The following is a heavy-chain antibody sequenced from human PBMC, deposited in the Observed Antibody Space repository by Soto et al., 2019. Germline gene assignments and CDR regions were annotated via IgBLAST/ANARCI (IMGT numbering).Heavy chain of an antibody. D-gene: IGHD5-18*01. CDR2: IIPIFGTA. CDR1: GGTFSSYA. CDR3: AREGDVDTASFHLDY. Sequence: YSVQVSCKASGGTFSSYAISWVRQAPGQGLEWMGGIIPIFGTANYAQKFQGRVTITADKSTSTAYMELSSLRSEDTAVYYCAREGDVDTASFHLDYWGQGNLVTVSP. V-gene: IGHV1-69*06. J-gene: IGHJ4*02.